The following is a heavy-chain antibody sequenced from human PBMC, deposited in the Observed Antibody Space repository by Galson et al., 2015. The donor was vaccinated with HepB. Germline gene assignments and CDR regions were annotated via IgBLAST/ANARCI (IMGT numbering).Heavy chain of an antibody. J-gene: IGHJ4*02. V-gene: IGHV3-30-3*01. D-gene: IGHD2-2*01. CDR1: GFTFSSYA. CDR3: ARYASCLDY. Sequence: SLRLSCAASGFTFSSYAMHWVRQAPGKGLEWVAVISYDGSNKYYADSVKGRFTISRDNSKNTLYLQMNSLRAEDTAVYYCARYASCLDYWGQGTLVTVSS. CDR2: ISYDGSNK.